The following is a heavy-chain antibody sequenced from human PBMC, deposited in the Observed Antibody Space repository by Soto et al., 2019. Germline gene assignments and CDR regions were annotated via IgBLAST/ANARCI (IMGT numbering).Heavy chain of an antibody. J-gene: IGHJ5*02. CDR3: ARDLHDIAADNWFDP. D-gene: IGHD6-13*01. Sequence: GGSLRLSCAASGFTFSSYWMHWVRQAPGKGLVWVSRINSDGSSTSYADSVKGRFTISRDNAKNTLYLQMNSLRAEDTAVYYCARDLHDIAADNWFDPWGQGTLVTVSS. CDR2: INSDGSST. V-gene: IGHV3-74*01. CDR1: GFTFSSYW.